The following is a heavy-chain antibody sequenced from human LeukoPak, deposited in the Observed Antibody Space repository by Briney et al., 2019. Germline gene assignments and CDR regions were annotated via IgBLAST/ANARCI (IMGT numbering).Heavy chain of an antibody. CDR3: ARVTIRSGSPLHAFDI. CDR1: GYSISSGYY. V-gene: IGHV4-38-2*02. Sequence: PSETLSLTCTVSGYSISSGYYWGWIRQLPGKGLEWIGSIYHSGRTYYNPSLKSRVTISVDTSKNQFSLKLSSVTAADTAVYYCARVTIRSGSPLHAFDIWGQGTMVTVSS. D-gene: IGHD3-22*01. J-gene: IGHJ3*02. CDR2: IYHSGRT.